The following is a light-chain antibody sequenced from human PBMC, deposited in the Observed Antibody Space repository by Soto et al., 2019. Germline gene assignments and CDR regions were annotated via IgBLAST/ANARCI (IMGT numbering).Light chain of an antibody. CDR3: AAWDDSLSGWV. Sequence: QSVLTQPPSASGTPGQRVTISCSGSSSNIGSNYVSWYQQLPGTAPKLLIYRNDQRPSGVPDRFSGSKSGTSASLAVSGLRSEDEADYHCAAWDDSLSGWVFGGGTKVTVL. CDR2: RND. J-gene: IGLJ3*02. CDR1: SSNIGSNY. V-gene: IGLV1-47*01.